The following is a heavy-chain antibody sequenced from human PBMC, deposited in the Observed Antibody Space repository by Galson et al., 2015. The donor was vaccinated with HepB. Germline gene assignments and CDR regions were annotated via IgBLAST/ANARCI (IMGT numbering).Heavy chain of an antibody. J-gene: IGHJ6*02. CDR3: AKQNGDGYNLGNYGMDV. CDR1: GFTFTSYA. D-gene: IGHD5-24*01. CDR2: ISYDGSNK. Sequence: SLRLSCAASGFTFTSYAMSWVRQAPGKGLEWVAVISYDGSNKYYADSVKGRFTISRDNSKNTLYLQMNSLRAEDTAVYYCAKQNGDGYNLGNYGMDVWGQGTTVTVPS. V-gene: IGHV3-30*18.